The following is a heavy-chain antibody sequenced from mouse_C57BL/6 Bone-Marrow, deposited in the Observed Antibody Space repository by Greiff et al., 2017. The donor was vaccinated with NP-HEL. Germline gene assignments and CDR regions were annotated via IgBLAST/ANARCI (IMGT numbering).Heavy chain of an antibody. CDR2: ISSGSSTI. D-gene: IGHD1-1*01. CDR3: ARAIYYYGSSPFAY. V-gene: IGHV5-17*01. CDR1: GFTFSDYG. J-gene: IGHJ3*01. Sequence: EVKLVESGGGLVKPGGSLKLSCAASGFTFSDYGMHWVRQAPEKGLEWVAYISSGSSTIFYADTVKGRFTISRDNAKNTLFLQMTSLRSEDTAMYYCARAIYYYGSSPFAYWGQGTLVTVSA.